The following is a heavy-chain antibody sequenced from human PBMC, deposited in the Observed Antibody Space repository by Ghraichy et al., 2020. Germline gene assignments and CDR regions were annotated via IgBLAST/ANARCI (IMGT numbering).Heavy chain of an antibody. CDR1: GYTFGDYG. D-gene: IGHD3-9*01. J-gene: IGHJ4*02. CDR2: IRTNPYGGTA. Sequence: GGSLRLSCPASGYTFGDYGVSWFRQTPGKGLEWVGFIRTNPYGGTAEYAASVKGRFTISRDDSRSIAYLQMTSLKPEDSALYYCSRAILTGLKYYFDYWGQGTLVTVSS. CDR3: SRAILTGLKYYFDY. V-gene: IGHV3-49*03.